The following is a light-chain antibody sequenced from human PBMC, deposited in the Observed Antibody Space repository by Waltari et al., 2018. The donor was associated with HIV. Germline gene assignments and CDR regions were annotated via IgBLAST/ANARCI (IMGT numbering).Light chain of an antibody. V-gene: IGKV1-9*01. CDR2: AAS. Sequence: DIHLTQSPSFLSASVGDRVTITCRASLCINSYLAWYQQNPGKAPKLLIYAASTLQSGVPSRFSGSGSGTEFTLTISSLQPEDFATYYCQQLNGYPRFAGGTRVEVK. CDR3: QQLNGYPR. CDR1: LCINSY. J-gene: IGKJ4*01.